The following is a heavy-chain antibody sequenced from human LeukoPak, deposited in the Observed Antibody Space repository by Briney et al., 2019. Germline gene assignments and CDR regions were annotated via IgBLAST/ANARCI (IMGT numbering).Heavy chain of an antibody. D-gene: IGHD2/OR15-2a*01. CDR2: ISYDGSNK. V-gene: IGHV3-30-3*01. CDR3: ARDRSAFRSQAGC. Sequence: GGSLRLSCAASGFTFSSYAMHWVRQAPGKGLEWVAVISYDGSNKYYADSVKGRFTISRDNSKNTLYLQMNSLRAEDTAVYYCARDRSAFRSQAGCWGQGTLVTVSS. CDR1: GFTFSSYA. J-gene: IGHJ4*02.